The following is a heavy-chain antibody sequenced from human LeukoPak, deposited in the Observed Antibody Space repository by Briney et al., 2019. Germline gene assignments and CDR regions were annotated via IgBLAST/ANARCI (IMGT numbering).Heavy chain of an antibody. Sequence: GGSLRLSCAASGFTFSSYGMNWVRQAPGKGLEWVSYISSSSSTIYYADSVKGRFTISRDNAKNSLYLQMNSLRAEDTAVYYCARVAGYSSSYFDYWGQGTLVTVSS. J-gene: IGHJ4*02. CDR1: GFTFSSYG. V-gene: IGHV3-48*01. D-gene: IGHD6-13*01. CDR3: ARVAGYSSSYFDY. CDR2: ISSSSSTI.